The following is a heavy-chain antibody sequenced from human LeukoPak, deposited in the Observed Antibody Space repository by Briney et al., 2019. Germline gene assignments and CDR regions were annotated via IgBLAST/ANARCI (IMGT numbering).Heavy chain of an antibody. CDR3: ARRYCSGGTCYFFDY. D-gene: IGHD2-15*01. CDR1: GFTFSNYG. CDR2: ISGSGGNT. J-gene: IGHJ4*02. Sequence: GGSLRLSCAASGFTFSNYGMSWVRQAPGKGLEWVSGISGSGGNTYYADSVKGRFTISRDDSKNTLHLQMNSLRAEDTAVYYCARRYCSGGTCYFFDYWGQGTLVTVSS. V-gene: IGHV3-23*01.